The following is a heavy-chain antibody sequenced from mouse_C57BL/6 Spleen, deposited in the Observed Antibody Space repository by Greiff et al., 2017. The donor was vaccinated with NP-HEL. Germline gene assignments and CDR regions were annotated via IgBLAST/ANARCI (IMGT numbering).Heavy chain of an antibody. Sequence: QVQLKESGPELVKPGASVKISCKASGYAFSSSWMNWVKQRPGKGLEWIGRIYPGDGDTNYNGKFKGKATLTADKSSSTAYMQLSSLTSEDSAVYFCARSLFITTVPYFDYWGQGTTLTVSS. D-gene: IGHD1-1*01. CDR1: GYAFSSSW. CDR2: IYPGDGDT. V-gene: IGHV1-82*01. J-gene: IGHJ2*01. CDR3: ARSLFITTVPYFDY.